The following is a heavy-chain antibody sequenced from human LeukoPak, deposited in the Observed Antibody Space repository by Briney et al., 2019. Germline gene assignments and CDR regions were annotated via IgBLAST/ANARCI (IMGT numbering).Heavy chain of an antibody. CDR3: ARRVKTAAGMGYYGMDV. D-gene: IGHD6-13*01. CDR1: GGSISSDS. V-gene: IGHV4-59*01. Sequence: SETLSLTCTVSGGSISSDSWSWVQQPPGKGLEWIGYINYSGSTNYNPSLKRRATILSDTSKKQFSLKLSSVTAADTALYYCARRVKTAAGMGYYGMDVWGQGTTVTVSS. J-gene: IGHJ6*02. CDR2: INYSGST.